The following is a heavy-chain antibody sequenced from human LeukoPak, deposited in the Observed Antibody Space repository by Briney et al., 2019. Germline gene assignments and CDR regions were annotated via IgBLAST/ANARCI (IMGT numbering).Heavy chain of an antibody. V-gene: IGHV1-24*01. D-gene: IGHD1-7*01. CDR1: GYTLTELS. CDR2: FETEDGET. J-gene: IGHJ4*02. Sequence: ASVKVSCKVSGYTLTELSMHLVRQPPAKGLEWMGGFETEDGETIYSQKLQRRVTKTEDPSTDTAYKELSSLRSEDTAVYYCATSMMHNWNYPPAIDYWGQGTLVTVSS. CDR3: ATSMMHNWNYPPAIDY.